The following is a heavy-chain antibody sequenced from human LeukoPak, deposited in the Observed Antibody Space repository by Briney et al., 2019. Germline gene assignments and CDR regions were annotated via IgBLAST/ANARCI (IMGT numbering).Heavy chain of an antibody. D-gene: IGHD3-22*01. CDR1: CGSFSGYY. V-gene: IGHV4-34*01. Sequence: PSETLSLTCAVYCGSFSGYYWSWIRQPPGKGLEWIGEINHSGSTNYNPSLKSRVTISVDTSKNQFSLKLSSVTAADTAVYYCARGGRYYDSSGYYLRQRSFDYWGQGTLVTVSS. J-gene: IGHJ4*02. CDR2: INHSGST. CDR3: ARGGRYYDSSGYYLRQRSFDY.